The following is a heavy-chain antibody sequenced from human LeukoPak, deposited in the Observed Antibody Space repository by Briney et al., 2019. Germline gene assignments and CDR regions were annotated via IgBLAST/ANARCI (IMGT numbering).Heavy chain of an antibody. J-gene: IGHJ6*03. CDR2: FSTSGGTT. Sequence: GGSLRLSCVASGFTFSSYALSWVRQAPGKGLEWVSSFSTSGGTTYSADSVKGRFTIYRDNSKNTLYLQMNSLRTEDTAVFYCARSSRRVGASTPYYYYFYMDVWGKGTTVTVSS. V-gene: IGHV3-23*01. D-gene: IGHD1-26*01. CDR1: GFTFSSYA. CDR3: ARSSRRVGASTPYYYYFYMDV.